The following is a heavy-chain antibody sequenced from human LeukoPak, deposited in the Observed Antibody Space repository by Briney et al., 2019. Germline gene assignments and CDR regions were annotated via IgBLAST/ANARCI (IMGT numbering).Heavy chain of an antibody. Sequence: PGGSLRLSCAASGFTFSSYSMNWVSQAPGKGLEWVSYISSSSSTIYYADSVKGRFTISRDNAKNSLYLQMNSLRAEDTAVYYCARVQSSSSWYVVRAYYYYGMDVWGQGTTVTVSS. CDR2: ISSSSSTI. CDR1: GFTFSSYS. CDR3: ARVQSSSSWYVVRAYYYYGMDV. D-gene: IGHD6-13*01. V-gene: IGHV3-48*04. J-gene: IGHJ6*02.